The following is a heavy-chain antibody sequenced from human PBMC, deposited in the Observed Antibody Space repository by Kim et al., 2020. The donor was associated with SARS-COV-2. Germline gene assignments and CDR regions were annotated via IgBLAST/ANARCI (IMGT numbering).Heavy chain of an antibody. V-gene: IGHV4-4*07. CDR2: IYNSETT. CDR1: GGSISSFY. CDR3: ARSPMVRGELYYFDY. D-gene: IGHD3-10*01. J-gene: IGHJ4*02. Sequence: SETLSLTCTVSGGSISSFYWSWIRQPAGKGLEYIGRIYNSETTSYNPSLKSRVTMSVDTSQSHFSLNLRSVTAADTAVYYCARSPMVRGELYYFDYWGQG.